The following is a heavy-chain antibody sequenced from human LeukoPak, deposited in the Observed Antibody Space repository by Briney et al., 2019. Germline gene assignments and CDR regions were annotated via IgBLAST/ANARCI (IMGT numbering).Heavy chain of an antibody. Sequence: SETLSLTCAVYGGSCSGYYWSWIRQPPGKGLEWIGEINHSGSTNYNPSLKSRVTISVDTSKNQFSLKLSSVTAADTAVYYCARGRRSRNYYDSSGYYYPPFDYWGQGTLVTVSS. V-gene: IGHV4-34*01. CDR2: INHSGST. CDR1: GGSCSGYY. D-gene: IGHD3-22*01. CDR3: ARGRRSRNYYDSSGYYYPPFDY. J-gene: IGHJ4*02.